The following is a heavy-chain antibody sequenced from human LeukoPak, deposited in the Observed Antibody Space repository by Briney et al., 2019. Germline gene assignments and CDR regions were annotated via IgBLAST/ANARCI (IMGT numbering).Heavy chain of an antibody. CDR1: GFTFSSYW. Sequence: GGSLRLSCAASGFTFSSYWMHWVRQAPGKGLEWVSAISGSGGSTYYADSVKGRFTISRDNSKNTLYLQMNSLRAEDTAVYYCANLDRSDFDYWGQGTLVTVSS. V-gene: IGHV3-23*01. J-gene: IGHJ4*02. D-gene: IGHD3-9*01. CDR2: ISGSGGST. CDR3: ANLDRSDFDY.